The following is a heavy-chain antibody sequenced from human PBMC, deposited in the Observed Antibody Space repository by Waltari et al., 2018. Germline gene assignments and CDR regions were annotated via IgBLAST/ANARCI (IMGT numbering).Heavy chain of an antibody. CDR3: ARSSRYYYDSSGYSPFDY. J-gene: IGHJ4*02. Sequence: QVQLQESGPGLVKPSQTLSLTCTVSGGSISSGSYYWSWIRQPAGKGLEWIGRIYTSGSTNYNPSLKSRVTISVDTSKNQFSLKLSSVTAADTAVYYCARSSRYYYDSSGYSPFDYWGQGTLVTVSS. CDR2: IYTSGST. V-gene: IGHV4-61*02. CDR1: GGSISSGSYY. D-gene: IGHD3-22*01.